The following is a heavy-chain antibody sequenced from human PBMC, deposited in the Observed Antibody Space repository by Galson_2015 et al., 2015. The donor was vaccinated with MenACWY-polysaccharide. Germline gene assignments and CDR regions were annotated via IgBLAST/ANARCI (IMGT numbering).Heavy chain of an antibody. J-gene: IGHJ6*02. V-gene: IGHV3-23*01. D-gene: IGHD3-22*01. CDR1: GFTFSSYA. Sequence: SLRLSCAASGFTFSSYAMSWVRQAPGKGLEWVSAISGSGGSTYYADSVKGRFTISRDNSKNTLYLQMNSLRAEDTAVYYCAKDGGYDSSGYYSHYYYGMDVWGQGTTVTVSS. CDR3: AKDGGYDSSGYYSHYYYGMDV. CDR2: ISGSGGST.